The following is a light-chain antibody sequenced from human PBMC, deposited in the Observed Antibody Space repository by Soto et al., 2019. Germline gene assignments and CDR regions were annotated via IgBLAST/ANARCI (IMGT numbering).Light chain of an antibody. CDR2: EVT. CDR1: NSDVGGYDY. Sequence: QSALTQPASVSGSPGQSITISCTGTNSDVGGYDYVSWYQQYPGKAPKVIIYEVTYRPSGVSARFSGSKSGTTPSLTISDLQTEDEADYYCSSFTSSNTWVFGGVTQLTVL. V-gene: IGLV2-14*01. CDR3: SSFTSSNTWV. J-gene: IGLJ7*01.